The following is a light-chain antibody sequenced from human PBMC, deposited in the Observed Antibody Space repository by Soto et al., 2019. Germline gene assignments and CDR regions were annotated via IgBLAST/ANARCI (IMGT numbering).Light chain of an antibody. CDR3: QQYSEWPQT. CDR2: GAS. J-gene: IGKJ2*01. V-gene: IGKV3-15*01. Sequence: EIVMPQSPATLSVSPGERATLSCRASQSVSTDLAWYQQKPGQAPRLLLYGASTRATGIPARFSGSGSGTEFTLTSSSLHSEDFAVYYCQQYSEWPQTFGQGTNLGIK. CDR1: QSVSTD.